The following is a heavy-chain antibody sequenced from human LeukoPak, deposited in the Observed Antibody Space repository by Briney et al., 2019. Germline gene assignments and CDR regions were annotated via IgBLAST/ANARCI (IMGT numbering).Heavy chain of an antibody. CDR3: ARSAEHCSNGVCFTKYFLDV. Sequence: ASVMLSCNASGHSFTASYIHWVRQAPGQGLEWMGRINPNSGDTNYAQNFQGRVTMTRDTSINTAYMELSRLTSDDTADYYCARSAEHCSNGVCFTKYFLDVWGKGSTVTVSS. D-gene: IGHD2-8*01. V-gene: IGHV1-2*02. J-gene: IGHJ6*03. CDR2: INPNSGDT. CDR1: GHSFTASY.